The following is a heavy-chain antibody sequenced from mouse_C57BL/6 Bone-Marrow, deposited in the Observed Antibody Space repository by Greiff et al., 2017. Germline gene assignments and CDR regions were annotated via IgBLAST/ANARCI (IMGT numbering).Heavy chain of an antibody. D-gene: IGHD2-4*01. CDR1: GFTFSSYG. CDR3: ARRDDYDDYYAMDY. J-gene: IGHJ4*01. Sequence: VQLKESGGDLVKPGGSLKLSCAASGFTFSSYGMSWVRQTPDKRLEWVATISIGGSYTYYPDNVKGTFTISRDNAKNTLYLQMSRMKSEDTAMYYCARRDDYDDYYAMDYWGQGTSVTVSS. V-gene: IGHV5-6*01. CDR2: ISIGGSYT.